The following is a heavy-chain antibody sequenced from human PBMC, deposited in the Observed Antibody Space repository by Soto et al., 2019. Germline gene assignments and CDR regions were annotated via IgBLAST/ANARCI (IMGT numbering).Heavy chain of an antibody. D-gene: IGHD2-8*01. CDR2: ISGSGGST. CDR3: AKGRPYCTNGVCPYYFDY. V-gene: IGHV3-23*01. J-gene: IGHJ4*01. Sequence: GGSLRLSCAASGFTFSSFAMSWVRQAPGKGLDWVSAISGSGGSTYYADSVKGRFTISRENSKNTLYLQMNSLRAEDTAVYYCAKGRPYCTNGVCPYYFDYWGQGTLVTVSS. CDR1: GFTFSSFA.